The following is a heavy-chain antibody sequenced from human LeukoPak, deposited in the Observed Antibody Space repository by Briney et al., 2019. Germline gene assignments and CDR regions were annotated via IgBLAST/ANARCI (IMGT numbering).Heavy chain of an antibody. CDR3: ARVSRIQLWLRYYYYYMDV. CDR1: GYTFTGYC. V-gene: IGHV1-2*02. J-gene: IGHJ6*03. Sequence: ASVKVSCKASGYTFTGYCMHWVRQAPGQGLEWMGWINPNSGGTNYAQKFQGRVTMTRDTSISTAYMELSRLRSDDTAVYYCARVSRIQLWLRYYYYYMDVWGKGTTVTVSS. CDR2: INPNSGGT. D-gene: IGHD5-18*01.